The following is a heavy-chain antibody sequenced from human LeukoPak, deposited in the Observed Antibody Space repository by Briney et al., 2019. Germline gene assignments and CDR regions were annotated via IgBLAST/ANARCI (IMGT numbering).Heavy chain of an antibody. D-gene: IGHD1-14*01. CDR2: INPNSGGT. J-gene: IGHJ4*02. CDR1: GYTFTGYY. CDR3: ARVRDAYNYFDY. Sequence: ASVKVSCKASGYTFTGYYMHWVRQAPGQGLEWMGWINPNSGGTNYAQKFQGRVTMTRDTSISTAYMELSRLRSDDTAVYYCARVRDAYNYFDYWGQGTLVTVSS. V-gene: IGHV1-2*02.